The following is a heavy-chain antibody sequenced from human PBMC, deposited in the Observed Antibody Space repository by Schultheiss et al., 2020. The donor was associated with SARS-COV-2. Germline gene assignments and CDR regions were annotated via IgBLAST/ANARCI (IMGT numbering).Heavy chain of an antibody. V-gene: IGHV1-2*04. D-gene: IGHD3-22*01. CDR3: ARGPDISSYYYFY. CDR2: IIPIFGTA. J-gene: IGHJ4*02. CDR1: GYTFTSYD. Sequence: ASVKVSCKASGYTFTSYDINWVRQAPGQGLEWMGGIIPIFGTANYAQKFQGWVTMTRDTSISTAYMELSRLRSDDTAVYYCARGPDISSYYYFYWGQGTQVTVSS.